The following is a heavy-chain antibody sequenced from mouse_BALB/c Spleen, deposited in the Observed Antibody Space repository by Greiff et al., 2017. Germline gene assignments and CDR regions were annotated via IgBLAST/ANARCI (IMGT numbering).Heavy chain of an antibody. Sequence: EVQLQESGGGLVQPGGSRKLSCAASGFTFSSFGMHWVRQAPEKGLEWVAYISSGSSTIYYADTVKGRFTISRDNPKNTLSLQMTSLRSEDTAMYYCARNWDWYFDVWGAGTTVTVSS. CDR1: GFTFSSFG. D-gene: IGHD4-1*01. CDR3: ARNWDWYFDV. V-gene: IGHV5-17*02. CDR2: ISSGSSTI. J-gene: IGHJ1*01.